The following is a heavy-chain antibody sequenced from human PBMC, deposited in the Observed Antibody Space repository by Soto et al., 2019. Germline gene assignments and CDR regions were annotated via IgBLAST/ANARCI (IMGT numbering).Heavy chain of an antibody. CDR3: ASDLRDYYYYGMDV. D-gene: IGHD3-10*01. CDR1: GFTFGDYA. CDR2: IRSKAYGGTT. J-gene: IGHJ6*02. Sequence: GGSLRLSCTASGFTFGDYAMSWFRQAPGKGLEWVGFIRSKAYGGTTEYAASVKGRFTISRDDSKSIAYLQMNSLKTEDTAVYYCASDLRDYYYYGMDVWGQGTTVTVSS. V-gene: IGHV3-49*03.